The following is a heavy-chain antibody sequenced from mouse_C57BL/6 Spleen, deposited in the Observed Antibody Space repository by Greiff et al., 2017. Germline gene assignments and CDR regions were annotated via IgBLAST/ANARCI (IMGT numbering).Heavy chain of an antibody. CDR3: ASLGLTGGWFAD. V-gene: IGHV1-61*01. CDR2: IYPSDSET. J-gene: IGHJ3*01. CDR1: GFNINNYW. Sequence: QVQLQQPGAELVRPGSSVKLSCKASGFNINNYWMDWVKQRPGQGLEWIGNIYPSDSETQYDQKFQDKDTMTVDKSSSTAYMQLSSLTSEDSAVDYRASLGLTGGWFADWGTGTLVTVSA. D-gene: IGHD4-1*01.